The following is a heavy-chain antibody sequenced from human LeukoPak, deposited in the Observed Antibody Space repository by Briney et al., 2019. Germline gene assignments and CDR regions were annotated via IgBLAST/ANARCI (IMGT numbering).Heavy chain of an antibody. V-gene: IGHV6-1*01. Sequence: SQTLSLTCAISGDTVSTNSVAWNWFRQSPSRGLEWLVRTYYRSKWYKDYAVSLQSRITINPDTSKNQFSLQLNSVTPEDTAVYYCARGQDGEPIDYWGQGTLVTVSS. D-gene: IGHD1-26*01. CDR3: ARGQDGEPIDY. CDR2: TYYRSKWYK. J-gene: IGHJ4*02. CDR1: GDTVSTNSVA.